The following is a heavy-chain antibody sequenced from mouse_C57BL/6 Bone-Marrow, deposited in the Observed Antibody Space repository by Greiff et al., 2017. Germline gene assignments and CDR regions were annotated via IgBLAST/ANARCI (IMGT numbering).Heavy chain of an antibody. CDR2: ISGGGGNT. Sequence: EVMLVESGGGLVKPGGSLKLSCAASGFTFSSYTMSWVRQTPEKRLQWVAAISGGGGNTYYPDSVKGRFTISRDNDKNIRYLQMSSLRSEDTALYYCSRQVTTVLATKYFDVWGTGTPVTGSS. V-gene: IGHV5-9*01. D-gene: IGHD1-1*01. CDR3: SRQVTTVLATKYFDV. J-gene: IGHJ1*03. CDR1: GFTFSSYT.